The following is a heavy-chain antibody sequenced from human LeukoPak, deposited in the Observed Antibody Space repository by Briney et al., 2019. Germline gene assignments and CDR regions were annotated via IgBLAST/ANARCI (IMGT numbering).Heavy chain of an antibody. CDR3: AKAPSGYDWSPFDY. J-gene: IGHJ4*02. CDR1: GFSLSSYA. Sequence: GGSRRLSCAASGFSLSSYAMSWVRQAPGKGLEWVSAISGSGGSTYYADSAKGRFTISRDNAKNTLYPQMNSLRADDTAVYCCAKAPSGYDWSPFDYWGQGTLVTVSS. CDR2: ISGSGGST. D-gene: IGHD5-12*01. V-gene: IGHV3-23*01.